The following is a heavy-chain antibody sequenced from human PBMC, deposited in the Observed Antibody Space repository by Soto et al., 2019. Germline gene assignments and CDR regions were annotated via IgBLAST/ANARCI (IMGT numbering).Heavy chain of an antibody. Sequence: GASVKVSWKASGYTFTSYAMHWGRQVPGQRLEWMGWINAGNGNTKYSQKFQGRVTITRDTSASTAYMELSSLRSEDTAVYYCARSIDHITIFGVVIPLNPDDAFDIWGQGTMVTVSS. CDR3: ARSIDHITIFGVVIPLNPDDAFDI. J-gene: IGHJ3*02. V-gene: IGHV1-3*01. D-gene: IGHD3-3*01. CDR2: INAGNGNT. CDR1: GYTFTSYA.